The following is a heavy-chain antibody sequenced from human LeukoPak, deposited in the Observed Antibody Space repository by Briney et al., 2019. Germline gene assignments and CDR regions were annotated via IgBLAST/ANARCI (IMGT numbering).Heavy chain of an antibody. CDR3: AKEVARRTGGFDP. CDR2: IYHSGTA. Sequence: SETLSLTSTVSAYSITNDNYWIWIRQSPGTGPEWIGSIYHSGTAYYNPSLKSRVTISADTSKNQFSLKLNSVTATDTSVYYCAKEVARRTGGFDPWGQGTLVTVSS. CDR1: AYSITNDNY. D-gene: IGHD3/OR15-3a*01. V-gene: IGHV4-38-2*02. J-gene: IGHJ5*02.